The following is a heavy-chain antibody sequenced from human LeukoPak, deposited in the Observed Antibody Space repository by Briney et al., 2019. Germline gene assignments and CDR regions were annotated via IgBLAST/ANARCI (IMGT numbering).Heavy chain of an antibody. V-gene: IGHV4-4*07. CDR3: ARDSSGYDDAFDI. D-gene: IGHD3-22*01. J-gene: IGHJ3*02. Sequence: PSETLSLTCTASGGSISSYYWSWIRQPAGKGLEWIGHINTSGSTNYNPSLKSRVTMSVDTSKNQFSLKLSSVTAADTAVYYCARDSSGYDDAFDIWGQGTMVTVSS. CDR2: INTSGST. CDR1: GGSISSYY.